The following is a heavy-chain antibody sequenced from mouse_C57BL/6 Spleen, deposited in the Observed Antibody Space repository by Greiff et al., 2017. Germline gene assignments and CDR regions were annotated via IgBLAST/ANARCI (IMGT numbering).Heavy chain of an antibody. CDR2: INPGSGGT. Sequence: QVQLQQSGAELVRPGTSVKVSCKASGYAFTNYLIEWVKQRPGQGLEWIGVINPGSGGTNYNEKFKGKATLTADKSSSTAYMRLSSLTSEDSAVYFCARAYSNAYLDYWGQGTTLTVSS. D-gene: IGHD2-5*01. CDR3: ARAYSNAYLDY. J-gene: IGHJ2*01. V-gene: IGHV1-54*01. CDR1: GYAFTNYL.